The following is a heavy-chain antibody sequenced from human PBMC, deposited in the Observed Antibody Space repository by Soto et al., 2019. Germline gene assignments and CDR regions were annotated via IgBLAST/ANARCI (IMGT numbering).Heavy chain of an antibody. CDR3: AKETYYGSGSYYPYYYYYYGMDV. CDR1: GFTFSSYG. CDR2: ISYDGSNK. Sequence: GGSLRLSCAASGFTFSSYGMHWVRQAPGKGLEWVAVISYDGSNKYYADSVKGRFTISRDNSKNTLYLQMNSLRAEDTAVYYCAKETYYGSGSYYPYYYYYYGMDVWGQGTTVTVSS. J-gene: IGHJ6*02. D-gene: IGHD3-10*01. V-gene: IGHV3-30*18.